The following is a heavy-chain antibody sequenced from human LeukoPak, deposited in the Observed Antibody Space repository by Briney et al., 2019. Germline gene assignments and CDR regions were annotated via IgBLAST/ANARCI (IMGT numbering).Heavy chain of an antibody. J-gene: IGHJ6*02. CDR1: GGSISSYY. D-gene: IGHD2-15*01. CDR2: IYTSGST. Sequence: PSETLSLTCTVSGGSISSYYWSWIRQPAGKGLEWIGRIYTSGSTNYNPSLKSRVTMSVDTSKNQFSLKLSSVTAADTAVYYCARAGSSNRYYYYGMDVWGQGTTVTVSS. V-gene: IGHV4-4*07. CDR3: ARAGSSNRYYYYGMDV.